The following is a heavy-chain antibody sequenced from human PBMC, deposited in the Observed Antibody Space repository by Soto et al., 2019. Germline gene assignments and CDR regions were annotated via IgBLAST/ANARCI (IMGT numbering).Heavy chain of an antibody. Sequence: QVQLQQWGAGLLKPSETLSLTCAVYGGSFSGYYWSWIRQPPGKGLEWIGEINHSGSTNYNPSLKSRVTISVDTSMNQFSLKLSSVTAADTAVFYCARVEDYYGSGSYSPNFDYWGQGTLVTVSS. V-gene: IGHV4-34*01. CDR2: INHSGST. D-gene: IGHD3-10*01. CDR3: ARVEDYYGSGSYSPNFDY. CDR1: GGSFSGYY. J-gene: IGHJ4*02.